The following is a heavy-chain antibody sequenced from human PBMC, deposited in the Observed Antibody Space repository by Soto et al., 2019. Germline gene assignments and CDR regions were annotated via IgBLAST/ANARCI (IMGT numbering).Heavy chain of an antibody. CDR2: VSGSGGTT. CDR1: GFTFSSYA. V-gene: IGHV3-23*01. Sequence: EVQLLECGGGLVQPGGSLRLSCAASGFTFSSYAMTWVRLAPGKGLEWVSTVSGSGGTTYYADSVKGRFTISRDNSKNTLYLQMNSLRAEDTALYYCAKFSGAGKRYWGQGTLVIVSS. CDR3: AKFSGAGKRY. D-gene: IGHD3-9*01. J-gene: IGHJ4*02.